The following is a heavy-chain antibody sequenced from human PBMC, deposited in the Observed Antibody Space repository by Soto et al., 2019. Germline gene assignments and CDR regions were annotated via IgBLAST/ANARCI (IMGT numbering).Heavy chain of an antibody. CDR1: GFTFSDYA. CDR2: ISKDGSNK. D-gene: IGHD3-10*01. V-gene: IGHV3-30-3*01. Sequence: QVQLVESGGGVVQPGRSLILSCAGSGFTFSDYAVHWARQAPGKGLEWVAVISKDGSNKYHADSVKGRFIISRDNYKNTGYLQMTSLRSEDAAVYYCASDRGDPVRLGRGVMFRDDWYFDFWGRGTLVTVSS. CDR3: ASDRGDPVRLGRGVMFRDDWYFDF. J-gene: IGHJ2*01.